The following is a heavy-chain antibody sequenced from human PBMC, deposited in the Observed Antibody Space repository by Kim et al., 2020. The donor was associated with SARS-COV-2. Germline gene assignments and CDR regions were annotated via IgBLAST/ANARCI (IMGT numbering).Heavy chain of an antibody. CDR2: IYYSGST. J-gene: IGHJ4*02. CDR1: GGSISSSSYY. D-gene: IGHD4-17*01. CDR3: ARLHLDYGGNSSPVDY. Sequence: SETLSLTCTVSGGSISSSSYYWGWIRQPPGKGLEWIGSIYYSGSTYYNPSLKSRVTISVDTSKNQFSLKLSSVTAADTAVYYCARLHLDYGGNSSPVDYWGQGTLVTVSS. V-gene: IGHV4-39*01.